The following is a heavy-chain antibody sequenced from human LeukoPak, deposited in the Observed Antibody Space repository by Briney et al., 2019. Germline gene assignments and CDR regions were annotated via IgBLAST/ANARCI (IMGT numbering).Heavy chain of an antibody. CDR2: IYTSGST. V-gene: IGHV4-4*08. CDR1: GGSISSYY. D-gene: IGHD2-15*01. CDR3: AREDRYCSGGSCYS. Sequence: SETLSLTCTVSGGSISSYYWSWIRQPPGKGLEWIGRIYTSGSTNYNPSLKSRVITSVDTSKNQFSLELSSVTAADTAVYYCAREDRYCSGGSCYSWGQGTLVTVSS. J-gene: IGHJ4*02.